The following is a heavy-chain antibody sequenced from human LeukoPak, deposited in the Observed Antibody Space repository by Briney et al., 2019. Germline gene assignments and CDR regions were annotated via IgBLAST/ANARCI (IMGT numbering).Heavy chain of an antibody. CDR2: IYYSGSA. Sequence: PSETLSLTCTVSGGSVSSGSYYWSWLRQPPGKGLEWIGYIYYSGSAKYNPSLKSRVTISVDTSKNQFSLKLTSVTAADTAVYYCARGFGDWGLSWFDPWGQGTLVTVSS. J-gene: IGHJ5*02. V-gene: IGHV4-61*01. CDR3: ARGFGDWGLSWFDP. D-gene: IGHD3-10*01. CDR1: GGSVSSGSYY.